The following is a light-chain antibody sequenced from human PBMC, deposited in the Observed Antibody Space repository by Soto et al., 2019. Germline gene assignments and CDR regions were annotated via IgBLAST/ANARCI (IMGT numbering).Light chain of an antibody. CDR1: QYMTRTY. Sequence: EIVLMQSPVTLSLSPGERATLSCRASQYMTRTYIAWYQQKPGQAPRLLIYAASNRATGIPDKFSGSGSGADYSLTISRLEPEDSAVYYCHQYDKAPQTFGQGTKVEIK. CDR3: HQYDKAPQT. V-gene: IGKV3-20*01. J-gene: IGKJ2*01. CDR2: AAS.